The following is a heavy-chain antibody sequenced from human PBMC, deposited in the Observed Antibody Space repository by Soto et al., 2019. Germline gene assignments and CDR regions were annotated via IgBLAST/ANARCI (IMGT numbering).Heavy chain of an antibody. V-gene: IGHV2-5*02. Sequence: QITLKESGPTLVKPTQTLTLTCTFSGFSLSTRGVGVGWIRQPPGKALEWLALIYWDDDKRYSPSLKSRLTITKDTSKNQVVLTTTNMDPVDTATYYCAHRLWVRGVTYYMDVWGKGTTVTVSS. CDR1: GFSLSTRGVG. CDR3: AHRLWVRGVTYYMDV. D-gene: IGHD3-10*01. CDR2: IYWDDDK. J-gene: IGHJ6*03.